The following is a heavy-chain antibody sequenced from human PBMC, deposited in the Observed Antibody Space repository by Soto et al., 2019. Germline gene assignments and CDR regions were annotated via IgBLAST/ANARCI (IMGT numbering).Heavy chain of an antibody. D-gene: IGHD6-19*01. CDR3: ARQLSTGWYDSFDP. CDR2: INPTGGST. V-gene: IGHV1-46*01. CDR1: GYSFTSHS. Sequence: QVQLVQSGAEVKKPGASVNISCKASGYSFTSHSIHWVRQAPGQGLEWMGLINPTGGSTSYAQKFQGRVTMTRDTSTSTVYMELSSLRSEGPAVYYCARQLSTGWYDSFDPWGQGTLVTVSS. J-gene: IGHJ5*02.